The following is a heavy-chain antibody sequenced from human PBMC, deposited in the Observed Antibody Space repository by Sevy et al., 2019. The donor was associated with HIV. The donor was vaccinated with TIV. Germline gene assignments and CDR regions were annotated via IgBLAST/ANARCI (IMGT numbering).Heavy chain of an antibody. CDR1: GFTFSSYS. CDR2: ISSSSYI. J-gene: IGHJ6*02. D-gene: IGHD2-2*01. CDR3: ARDRYCSSTSCSYYYGMDV. Sequence: GGSLRLSCAASGFTFSSYSMNWVRQAPGKGLEWVSSISSSSYIYYADSVKGRFTISRDNAKNSLYLQMNSLRAEDTAVYYCARDRYCSSTSCSYYYGMDVWGQGTTVTVSS. V-gene: IGHV3-21*01.